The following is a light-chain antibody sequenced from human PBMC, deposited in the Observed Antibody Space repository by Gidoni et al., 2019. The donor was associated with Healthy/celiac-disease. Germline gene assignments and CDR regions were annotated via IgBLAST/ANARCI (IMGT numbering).Light chain of an antibody. CDR2: EGS. J-gene: IGLJ3*02. Sequence: QSALTHPASVSRSPGQSITISCTGTSSDVGSYNLVSWYQQHPGKAPKLMIYEGSKRPSGVSNRFAGSKSGNTASLTISGLQAEDEADYYCCSYAGSRVFGGGTKLTVL. CDR1: SSDVGSYNL. V-gene: IGLV2-23*01. CDR3: CSYAGSRV.